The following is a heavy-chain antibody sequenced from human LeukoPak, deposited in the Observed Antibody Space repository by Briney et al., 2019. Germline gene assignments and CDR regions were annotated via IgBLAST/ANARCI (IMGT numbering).Heavy chain of an antibody. CDR2: ISTSGGTT. D-gene: IGHD2-2*01. Sequence: GGSLRLSCAASGFTFSSSGMNWVRQAPGKGLEWVSAISTSGGTTYYADSVKGRFTISRDNSKNTLYVQMNSLKAEDTAVYYCARGSYSASWYVDFWGQGTLVTVSS. J-gene: IGHJ4*02. CDR1: GFTFSSSG. V-gene: IGHV3-23*01. CDR3: ARGSYSASWYVDF.